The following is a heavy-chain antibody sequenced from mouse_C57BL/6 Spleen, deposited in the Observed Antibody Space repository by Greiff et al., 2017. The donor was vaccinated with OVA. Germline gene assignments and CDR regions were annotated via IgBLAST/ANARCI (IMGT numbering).Heavy chain of an antibody. Sequence: QVQLQQPGAELVKPGASVKLSCKASGYTFTSYWMHWVKQRPGQGLEWIGMIHPNSGSTNYNEKFKSKATLTVDKSSSTAYMQLSSLTSEDSAVYYCAHLVLRPGFAYWGQGTLVTVSA. D-gene: IGHD1-1*01. J-gene: IGHJ3*01. CDR3: AHLVLRPGFAY. V-gene: IGHV1-64*01. CDR1: GYTFTSYW. CDR2: IHPNSGST.